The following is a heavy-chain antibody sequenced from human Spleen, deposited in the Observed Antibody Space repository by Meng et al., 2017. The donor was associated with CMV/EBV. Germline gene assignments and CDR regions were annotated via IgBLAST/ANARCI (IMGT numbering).Heavy chain of an antibody. CDR2: IYSGGRT. CDR3: AAIYGDSGS. Sequence: GESLKISCAASGFTFSDYSMNWVRQAPGKGLEWVSIIYSGGRTFYADSVKGRFTISRDDSKNTLHFQMNGLRAEDTAVYYCAAIYGDSGSWGQGTLVTVSS. D-gene: IGHD4-17*01. CDR1: GFTFSDYS. J-gene: IGHJ5*02. V-gene: IGHV3-66*02.